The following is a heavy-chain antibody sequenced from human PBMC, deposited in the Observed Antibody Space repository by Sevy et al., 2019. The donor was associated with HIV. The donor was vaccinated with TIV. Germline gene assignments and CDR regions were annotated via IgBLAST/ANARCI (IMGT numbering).Heavy chain of an antibody. CDR3: TVSVVVITTLDY. D-gene: IGHD3-22*01. CDR1: GFTFSNAW. J-gene: IGHJ4*02. Sequence: GGSLRLSCAASGFTFSNAWMSWVRQAPGKGLEWVGRIKSKTDGGTTDYAAPVKGRFTISRDDSKNTLYLQMNSLKTEDTAVYYCTVSVVVITTLDYWGQGTLVTVFS. V-gene: IGHV3-15*01. CDR2: IKSKTDGGTT.